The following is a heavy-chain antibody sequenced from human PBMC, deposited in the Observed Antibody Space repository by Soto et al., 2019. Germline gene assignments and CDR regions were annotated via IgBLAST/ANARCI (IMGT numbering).Heavy chain of an antibody. CDR1: GFIFDDFT. CDR2: INWDGRIA. J-gene: IGHJ4*01. Sequence: RLSCAASGFIFDDFTMHWVRLVPGKGLQWVSYINWDGRIAMYADSVKGRFTISRDNTNNHLYLQMNSLRSDDTALYYCAKDEGAAVESPGDWGHGTLVTVSS. V-gene: IGHV3-43*01. D-gene: IGHD6-13*01. CDR3: AKDEGAAVESPGD.